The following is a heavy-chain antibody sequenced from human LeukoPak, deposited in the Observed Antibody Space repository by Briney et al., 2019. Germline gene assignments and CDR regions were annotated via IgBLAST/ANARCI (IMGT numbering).Heavy chain of an antibody. J-gene: IGHJ6*03. V-gene: IGHV1-46*01. CDR3: AREFEYYDILTGYAPNYYMDV. Sequence: ASVKVSCKASGYTSTSYYMHWVRQAPGQGLEWMGIINPSGGSTSYAQKFQGRVTLTRDTSTSTVYMELSRLRSDDTAVYYCAREFEYYDILTGYAPNYYMDVWGKGTTVTISS. CDR2: INPSGGST. D-gene: IGHD3-9*01. CDR1: GYTSTSYY.